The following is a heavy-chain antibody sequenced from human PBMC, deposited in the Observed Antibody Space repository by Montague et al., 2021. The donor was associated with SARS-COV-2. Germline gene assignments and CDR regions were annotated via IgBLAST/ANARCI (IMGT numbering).Heavy chain of an antibody. CDR1: GGSINHY. J-gene: IGHJ2*01. Sequence: SETLSLTCTVSGGSINHYWSWIRQPPGKGLEWIGYIYYDGSSNYNPSLRSRVTISMQTSRNQVSLRLSSVTAADTALYYCARSQWHNWYFDPWGRGTLVTVSS. V-gene: IGHV4-59*11. CDR2: IYYDGSS. D-gene: IGHD2-8*01. CDR3: ARSQWHNWYFDP.